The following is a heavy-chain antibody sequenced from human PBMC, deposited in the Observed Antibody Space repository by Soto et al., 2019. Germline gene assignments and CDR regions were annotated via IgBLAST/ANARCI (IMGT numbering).Heavy chain of an antibody. J-gene: IGHJ4*02. CDR2: IYYSGST. CDR1: GGSISSGGYY. Sequence: SETLSLTCTVSGGSISSGGYYWSWIRQHPGKGLEWIGYIYYSGSTYYNPSLKSRVTISVDTSKNQFSLKLSSVTAADTAVYYCARDGRGIVATARSVAPIYWGQGTLVTVSS. CDR3: ARDGRGIVATARSVAPIY. V-gene: IGHV4-31*03. D-gene: IGHD5-12*01.